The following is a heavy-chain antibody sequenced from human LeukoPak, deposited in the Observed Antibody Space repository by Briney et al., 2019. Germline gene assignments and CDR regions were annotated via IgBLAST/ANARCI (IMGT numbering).Heavy chain of an antibody. V-gene: IGHV1-2*02. Sequence: ASVKVSCKASGYTFTGYYIHWVRQAPGQGLEWMGWINPNSVGTSYAQRFQGRVTIARDTSISTAYMELRRLRSDDTAVYYCARTPYIAMITPLYWGQGTLVTVSS. J-gene: IGHJ4*02. D-gene: IGHD5-18*01. CDR3: ARTPYIAMITPLY. CDR1: GYTFTGYY. CDR2: INPNSVGT.